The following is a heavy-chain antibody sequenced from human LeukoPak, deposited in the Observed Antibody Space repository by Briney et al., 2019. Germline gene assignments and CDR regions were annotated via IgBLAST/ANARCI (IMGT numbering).Heavy chain of an antibody. CDR1: EFTVNSHY. CDR3: ARGFYYYDSSGYYRAFDN. Sequence: GGSLRLSCAASEFTVNSHYMSWVRQAPGKGLEWVSVIYSGGSPYYADSVKGRFTISRDNSKNTVYLQMNSLRAEDTAVYYCARGFYYYDSSGYYRAFDNWGQGILVTVSS. CDR2: IYSGGSP. V-gene: IGHV3-53*01. D-gene: IGHD3-22*01. J-gene: IGHJ4*02.